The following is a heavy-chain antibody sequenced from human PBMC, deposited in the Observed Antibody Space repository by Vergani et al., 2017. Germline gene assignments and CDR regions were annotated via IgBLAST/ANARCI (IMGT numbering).Heavy chain of an antibody. CDR3: ATIGYRRWGYYFDY. V-gene: IGHV4-4*03. D-gene: IGHD2-2*02. J-gene: IGHJ4*02. Sequence: QVQLQESGPGLVKPPGTLSLTCAVSGVSISSNNCWTLVRQPPGKGLEWIGEICHTEDTKYSPSLKSRVTVSVDESWNLFSLRLNSVTAADTAVYYCATIGYRRWGYYFDYWGQGILFTVSS. CDR2: ICHTEDT. CDR1: GVSISSNNC.